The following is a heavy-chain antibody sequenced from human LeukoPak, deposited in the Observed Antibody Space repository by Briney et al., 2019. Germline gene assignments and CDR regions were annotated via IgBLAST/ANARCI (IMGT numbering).Heavy chain of an antibody. CDR2: IYSGGST. D-gene: IGHD3-16*01. J-gene: IGHJ4*02. CDR3: ARVEGYDYLDY. V-gene: IGHV3-66*01. Sequence: GGSLRLSCAASGFTFSSYVMSWVRQAPGKGLEWISVIYSGGSTYYADSVKGRFTISRDNSKNTLYLQMNSLRAEDTAVYYCARVEGYDYLDYWGQGTLVTVSS. CDR1: GFTFSSYV.